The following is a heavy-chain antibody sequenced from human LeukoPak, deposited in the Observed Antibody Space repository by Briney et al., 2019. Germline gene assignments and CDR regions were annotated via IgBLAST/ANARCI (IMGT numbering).Heavy chain of an antibody. V-gene: IGHV3-21*01. Sequence: PGGSLRLSCAASGFTFSSYSMNWVRQAPGKGLEWVSSISSSSSYIYYADSVKGRFTISRDNAKNSLYLQMNSLRAEDTAVYYCAKDSSDWYGVFDYWGQGTLVTVSS. CDR1: GFTFSSYS. D-gene: IGHD6-13*01. CDR2: ISSSSSYI. J-gene: IGHJ4*02. CDR3: AKDSSDWYGVFDY.